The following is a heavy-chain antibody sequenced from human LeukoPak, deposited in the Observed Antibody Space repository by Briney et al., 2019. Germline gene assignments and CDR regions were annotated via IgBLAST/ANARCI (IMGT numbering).Heavy chain of an antibody. CDR1: GGSISSYY. J-gene: IGHJ4*02. V-gene: IGHV4-59*08. CDR3: ARHGGSGWYDLGY. D-gene: IGHD6-19*01. Sequence: SETLSLTCNVSGGSISSYYWSWIRQPPGKGLEWIGYIYYSGATNYNPSLKSRVTISVDTSKNRFSLNLTSVTAADTAVYYCARHGGSGWYDLGYWSQGTLVTVSS. CDR2: IYYSGAT.